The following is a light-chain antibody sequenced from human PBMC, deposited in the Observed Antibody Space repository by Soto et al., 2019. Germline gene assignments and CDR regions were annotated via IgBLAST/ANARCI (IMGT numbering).Light chain of an antibody. CDR1: SSDVGGYNY. CDR3: SSYTSSSTLNV. V-gene: IGLV2-14*01. Sequence: QSVLTQPASVSGSPGQSITISCTGTSSDVGGYNYVSWYQQHPGKAPKLMIYEVSNRPSGVSNRFSGSKSGNTASLTISGLQAEDEPDYYCSSYTSSSTLNVFGTGTKVTVL. CDR2: EVS. J-gene: IGLJ1*01.